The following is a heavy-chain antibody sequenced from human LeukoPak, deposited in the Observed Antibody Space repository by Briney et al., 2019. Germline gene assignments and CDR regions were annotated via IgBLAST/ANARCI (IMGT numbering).Heavy chain of an antibody. CDR3: ARDVGSGYDPSLIFDY. J-gene: IGHJ4*02. V-gene: IGHV1-18*01. D-gene: IGHD5-12*01. Sequence: ASVKVSCKASDYTFTSYGISWVRQAPGQGLGWMGWISAYNGNTNYAQKLQGRVTMTTDTSTITAYMELRSLRSDDTAVYYCARDVGSGYDPSLIFDYWGQGTLVTVSS. CDR2: ISAYNGNT. CDR1: DYTFTSYG.